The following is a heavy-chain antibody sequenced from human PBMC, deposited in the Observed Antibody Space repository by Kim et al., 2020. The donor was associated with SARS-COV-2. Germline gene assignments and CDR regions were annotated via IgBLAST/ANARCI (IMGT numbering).Heavy chain of an antibody. D-gene: IGHD3-10*01. CDR1: GFTFSSYS. CDR3: ARDSSSHLWFGETRFDY. V-gene: IGHV3-48*02. J-gene: IGHJ4*02. CDR2: ISSSSSTI. Sequence: GGSLRLSCAASGFTFSSYSMNWVRQAPGKGLEWVSYISSSSSTIYYADSVKGRFTISRDNAKNSLYLQMNSLRDEDTAVYYCARDSSSHLWFGETRFDYWGQGTLVTVSS.